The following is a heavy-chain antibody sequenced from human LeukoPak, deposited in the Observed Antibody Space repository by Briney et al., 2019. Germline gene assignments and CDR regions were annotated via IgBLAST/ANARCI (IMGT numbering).Heavy chain of an antibody. J-gene: IGHJ4*02. CDR1: GFTFSSYG. D-gene: IGHD5-18*01. V-gene: IGHV3-33*01. Sequence: GGSLRLSCAASGFTFSSYGMHWVRQAPGKGLEWVAVIWYDGSNKYYADSVKGRFTISRDNSKNTLYLQMYSLRAEDTAVYYCARTTAMVTIFDYWGQGTLVTVSS. CDR2: IWYDGSNK. CDR3: ARTTAMVTIFDY.